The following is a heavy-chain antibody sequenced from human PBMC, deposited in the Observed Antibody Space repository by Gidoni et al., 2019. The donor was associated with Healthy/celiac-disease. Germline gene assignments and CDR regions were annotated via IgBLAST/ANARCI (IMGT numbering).Heavy chain of an antibody. V-gene: IGHV4-61*01. CDR3: AREPAAPKSGHDAFDI. D-gene: IGHD2-2*01. Sequence: QVQLQESGPGLVKPAETLSLTCTVSGGSVSSGSYYWSWIRQPPGKGLEWVGYIYYSGCTNYNPSLKSRVTLSVDTSKNPFSLKLSSVTAADTAVYYCAREPAAPKSGHDAFDIWGQGTMVTVSS. CDR2: IYYSGCT. J-gene: IGHJ3*02. CDR1: GGSVSSGSYY.